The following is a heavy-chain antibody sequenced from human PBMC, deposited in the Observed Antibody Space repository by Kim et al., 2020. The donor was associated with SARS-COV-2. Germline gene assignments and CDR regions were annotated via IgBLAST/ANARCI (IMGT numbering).Heavy chain of an antibody. CDR1: GFTFGDYA. CDR3: AKDGVSVVGIQLCNPLDY. V-gene: IGHV3-9*01. Sequence: GGSLRLSCAASGFTFGDYAMHWVRQAPGKGLEWVSGISWNSGSICYVDSVKDRFTISRDNAKTSLYLHMNSLSAEDTALYYCAKDGVSVVGIQLCNPLDYWGQGTLVAVSS. J-gene: IGHJ4*02. D-gene: IGHD5-18*01. CDR2: ISWNSGSI.